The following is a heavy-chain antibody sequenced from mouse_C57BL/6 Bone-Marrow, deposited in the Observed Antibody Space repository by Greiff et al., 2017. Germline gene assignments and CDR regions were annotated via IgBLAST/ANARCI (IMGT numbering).Heavy chain of an antibody. CDR1: GYTFPSYW. CDR2: INPSNGGT. J-gene: IGHJ4*01. Sequence: QVQLQQPGTELVKPGASVKLSCKASGYTFPSYWMHWVKQRPGQGLEWIGNINPSNGGTKYNEKFKSKATLTVDKSSSTAYMQLSSLTAEDSAVYYCARGYYGSSYGYYAMDYWGQGTSVTVSS. CDR3: ARGYYGSSYGYYAMDY. D-gene: IGHD1-1*01. V-gene: IGHV1-53*01.